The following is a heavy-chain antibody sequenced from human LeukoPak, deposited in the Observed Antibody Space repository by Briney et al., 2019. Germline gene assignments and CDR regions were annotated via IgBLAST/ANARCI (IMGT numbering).Heavy chain of an antibody. CDR2: ISSSSSYI. CDR1: GFTFSSYS. D-gene: IGHD2-15*01. Sequence: GGSLRLSCAASGFTFSSYSMNWVRQAPGKGLEWVSSISSSSSYIYYADSVKGRFTISRDNAKNSLYLQMNSLRAEDTAVYYCARRNLGYCSGGSCSWGQGTLVTVSS. J-gene: IGHJ5*02. V-gene: IGHV3-21*03. CDR3: ARRNLGYCSGGSCS.